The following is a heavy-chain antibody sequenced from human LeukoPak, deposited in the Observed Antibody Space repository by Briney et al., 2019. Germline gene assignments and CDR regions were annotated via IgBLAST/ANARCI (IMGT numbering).Heavy chain of an antibody. J-gene: IGHJ4*02. D-gene: IGHD3-22*01. CDR1: GYTFTSYG. Sequence: ASVKVSCKASGYTFTSYGISWVRQAPGQGLEWMGWISAYNGNTNYAQKLQGRVTMTTDTSTSTAYMELRSLRCDDTAVYYCARDMVPAYYYDSSGEFAYWGQGTLVTVSS. V-gene: IGHV1-18*01. CDR2: ISAYNGNT. CDR3: ARDMVPAYYYDSSGEFAY.